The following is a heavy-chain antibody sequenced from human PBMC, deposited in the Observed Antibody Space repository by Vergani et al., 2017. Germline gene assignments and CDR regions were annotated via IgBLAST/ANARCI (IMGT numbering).Heavy chain of an antibody. V-gene: IGHV4-61*02. D-gene: IGHD3-10*01. CDR3: AGVMRIRGSYYGMDG. CDR2: IYTSGST. Sequence: QVQLQESGPGLVKPSQTLSLTCTVSGGSISSGSYYWSWIRQPAGKGLEWIGRIYTSGSTNYNPSLKSRVTISVDTSKNQFSLKLSSVTAADTAVYYWAGVMRIRGSYYGMDGWGQGTTVTVSS. CDR1: GGSISSGSYY. J-gene: IGHJ6*02.